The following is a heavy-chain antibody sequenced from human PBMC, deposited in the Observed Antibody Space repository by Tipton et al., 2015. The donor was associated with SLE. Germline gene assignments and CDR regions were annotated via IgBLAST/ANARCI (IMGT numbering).Heavy chain of an antibody. Sequence: LRLSCAVYGGSFSGYYWSWIRQPPGKGLEWIGEINHSGSTNNNPSLKSRVTISVDTSKNQFSLKLSSVTAADTAVYYCAILIPFDYWGQGTLVTVSS. J-gene: IGHJ4*02. CDR1: GGSFSGYY. CDR3: AILIPFDY. CDR2: INHSGST. V-gene: IGHV4-34*01.